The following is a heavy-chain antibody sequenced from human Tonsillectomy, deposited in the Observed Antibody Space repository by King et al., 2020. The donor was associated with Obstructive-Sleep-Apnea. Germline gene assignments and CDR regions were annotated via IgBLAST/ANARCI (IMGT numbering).Heavy chain of an antibody. Sequence: QLVQSGAEVKKPGEALKISCHGSGYSFNNYWIGWVRQMPGKGLEWMGIIWPGDSDTRYSPSFEGQVTISADKSISTAYLQWSSLKASDTAIYYCARLRSSWFMDVWGQGTTVTVSS. D-gene: IGHD6-13*01. CDR3: ARLRSSWFMDV. J-gene: IGHJ6*02. CDR1: GYSFNNYW. V-gene: IGHV5-51*01. CDR2: IWPGDSDT.